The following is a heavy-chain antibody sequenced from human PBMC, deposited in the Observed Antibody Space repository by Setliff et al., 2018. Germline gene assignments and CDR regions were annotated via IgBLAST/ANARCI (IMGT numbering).Heavy chain of an antibody. CDR3: ARGGYYYDSSGYYFDS. D-gene: IGHD3-22*01. CDR1: GGSISSGSYY. Sequence: ASETLSLTCTVSGGSISSGSYYWSWIRQPAGKGLEWIGCIYTSGSTNYNPSLKSRVTISVDTSKNQFSPKLSSVTAADTAVYYCARGGYYYDSSGYYFDSWGQGTLVTVSS. CDR2: IYTSGST. J-gene: IGHJ4*02. V-gene: IGHV4-61*02.